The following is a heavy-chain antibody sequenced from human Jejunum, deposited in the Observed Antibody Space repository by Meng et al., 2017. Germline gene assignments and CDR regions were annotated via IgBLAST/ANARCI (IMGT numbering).Heavy chain of an antibody. V-gene: IGHV1-2*02. CDR2: INPRTGDT. CDR1: GYTFTDYF. CDR3: ARDLAGLGGY. D-gene: IGHD6-19*01. Sequence: ASVKVSCKTFGYTFTDYFMYWVRQARGQGLEWMGWINPRTGDTRYTEKLQGRVTMTRDTSISTAYMGVTNLRDDDTAVYYCARDLAGLGGYWGQGTLVTVSS. J-gene: IGHJ4*02.